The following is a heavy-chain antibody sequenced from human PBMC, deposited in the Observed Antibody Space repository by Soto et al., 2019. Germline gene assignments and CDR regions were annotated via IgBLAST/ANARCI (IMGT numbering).Heavy chain of an antibody. D-gene: IGHD2-2*01. V-gene: IGHV3-53*01. CDR2: LYSGDTT. J-gene: IGHJ4*02. Sequence: VRLMESGGGLIHPGGSLRLSCSASGFSVSDKYMRWVRQAPGKGLEWVSGLYSGDTTSYADSVKGRFIISRDDSKNTLHLQLNSLRGDDTAVYFCVAGYTTCWSDYSFDSWCQGSLVTVSS. CDR1: GFSVSDKY. CDR3: VAGYTTCWSDYSFDS.